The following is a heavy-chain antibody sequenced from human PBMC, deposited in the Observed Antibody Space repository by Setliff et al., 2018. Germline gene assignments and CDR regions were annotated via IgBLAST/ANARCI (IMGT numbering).Heavy chain of an antibody. CDR3: ARDASTSDGRNAFDI. J-gene: IGHJ3*02. Sequence: SETLSLTCAVYGGSFSDYHWSWIRQTPGKGLEWIGKINHSGSSTYNPSLKSRVTISLYTSKSQFSLTLSPVTAADTAIYYCARDASTSDGRNAFDIWGQGTMVTVSS. V-gene: IGHV4-34*01. CDR2: INHSGSS. D-gene: IGHD2-2*01. CDR1: GGSFSDYH.